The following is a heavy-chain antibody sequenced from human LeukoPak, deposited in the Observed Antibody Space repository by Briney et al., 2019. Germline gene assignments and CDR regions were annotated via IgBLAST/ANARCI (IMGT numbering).Heavy chain of an antibody. D-gene: IGHD1-1*01. CDR3: AREGAGRRFED. V-gene: IGHV1-2*02. CDR2: SNPNSGGR. Sequence: GSSVKVSCKVSGYIFTGYFLHWVRRAPGQGLAWMGWSNPNSGGRNYAPELQGRVTMTRDTSISTAYMELSRLRSDDAAVDYCAREGAGRRFEDWGQGTLVTVSS. J-gene: IGHJ4*02. CDR1: GYIFTGYF.